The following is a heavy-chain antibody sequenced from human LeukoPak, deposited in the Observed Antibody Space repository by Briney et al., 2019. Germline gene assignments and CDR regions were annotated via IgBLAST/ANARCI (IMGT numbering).Heavy chain of an antibody. CDR2: INSDGSRT. CDR3: ARPETQYSSGLDGFDI. J-gene: IGHJ3*02. D-gene: IGHD6-19*01. CDR1: GFTFSTYW. Sequence: SGGSLRLSCAASGFTFSTYWMHWVRQAPGKGLVWVSRINSDGSRTTYADSVKGRFTISRDNAKNTLYLQMNSLRTEDTAVCYCARPETQYSSGLDGFDIWGQGTMVTVSS. V-gene: IGHV3-74*01.